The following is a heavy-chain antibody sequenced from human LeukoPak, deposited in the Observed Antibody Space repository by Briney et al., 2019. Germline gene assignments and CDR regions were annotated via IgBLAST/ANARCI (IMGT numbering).Heavy chain of an antibody. CDR2: IYSSGST. CDR3: ARVPVVAATPDFDS. CDR1: GGSVSSGSYY. V-gene: IGHV4-61*01. J-gene: IGHJ4*02. D-gene: IGHD2-15*01. Sequence: SETLSLTCTVSGGSVSSGSYYWSWIRRPPGKGLEWIGHIYSSGSTNYNPSLKSRVTISVDTSKNQFSLKLISVTAADTAVYYCARVPVVAATPDFDSWGQGTLVTVSS.